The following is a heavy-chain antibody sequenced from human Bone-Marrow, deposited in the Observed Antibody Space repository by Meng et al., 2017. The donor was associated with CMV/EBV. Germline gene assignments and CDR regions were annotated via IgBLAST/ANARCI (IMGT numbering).Heavy chain of an antibody. Sequence: ASVKVSCKASGNIFTLHYMHWVRQAPGRGLERMGVLNPSDGRTTSAQKFQGRVTMTRDKSTSTFYMELSSLTSEDTAVYYCASDIVGTTSPAYWGQGTLVTVYS. D-gene: IGHD1-26*01. CDR2: LNPSDGRT. CDR3: ASDIVGTTSPAY. CDR1: GNIFTLHY. J-gene: IGHJ4*02. V-gene: IGHV1-46*01.